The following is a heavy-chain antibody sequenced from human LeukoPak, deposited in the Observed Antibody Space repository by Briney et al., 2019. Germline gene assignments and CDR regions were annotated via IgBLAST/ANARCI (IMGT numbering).Heavy chain of an antibody. D-gene: IGHD3-3*01. CDR1: GGSLRAYY. J-gene: IGHJ4*02. V-gene: IGHV4-34*01. Sequence: PSETLSLTCDVYGGSLRAYYWSWIRQPPGKGLEWIGEINHIGSTNYNPSLKSRVSISEDTSKNQFSLKLSSVTAADTAVYYCARDFRGGYDFWSGYYTPYYFDYWGQGTLVTVSP. CDR3: ARDFRGGYDFWSGYYTPYYFDY. CDR2: INHIGST.